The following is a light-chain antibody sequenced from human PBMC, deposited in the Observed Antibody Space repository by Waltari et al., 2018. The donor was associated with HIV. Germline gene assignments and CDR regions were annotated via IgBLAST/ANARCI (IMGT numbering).Light chain of an antibody. J-gene: IGLJ2*01. CDR3: SSHAGSKVV. Sequence: QSALTQPPSASGSPGQSVTLSCTGTSSAVGGYNYVSWHHQHPGKAPQLMIYDVIKRPSGVPDRFSGSKSGNTASLTVSGLQPEDEADYYCSSHAGSKVVFGGGTRLTVL. CDR1: SSAVGGYNY. V-gene: IGLV2-8*01. CDR2: DVI.